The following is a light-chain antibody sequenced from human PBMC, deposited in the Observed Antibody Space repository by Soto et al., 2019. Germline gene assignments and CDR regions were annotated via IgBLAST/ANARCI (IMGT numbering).Light chain of an antibody. CDR1: QGISSA. J-gene: IGKJ1*01. CDR3: QQYNSYWK. V-gene: IGKV1-13*02. CDR2: DAS. Sequence: AIQLTQSPSSLSASVGDRVTITCRASQGISSALAWYQQKPGKAPKLLIYDASSLESGVPSRFSGSGSGTDFTLTISSLQPDDFATYYCQQYNSYWKFGQGTKV.